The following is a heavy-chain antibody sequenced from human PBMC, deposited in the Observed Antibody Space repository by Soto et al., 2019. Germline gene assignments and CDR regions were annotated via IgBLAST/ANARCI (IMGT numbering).Heavy chain of an antibody. CDR2: ISAYNGNT. D-gene: IGHD2-8*01. V-gene: IGHV1-18*01. CDR3: ARGDCTNGVCYLNYYYGMDV. CDR1: GYTFTNYG. J-gene: IGHJ6*02. Sequence: ASVKVSCKASGYTFTNYGVGWVRQAPGQGLEWMGWISAYNGNTNSAQNLQGRVTLTTDTSTSTAYMELRSLRSDDTAVYYCARGDCTNGVCYLNYYYGMDVWGQGTTVTVSS.